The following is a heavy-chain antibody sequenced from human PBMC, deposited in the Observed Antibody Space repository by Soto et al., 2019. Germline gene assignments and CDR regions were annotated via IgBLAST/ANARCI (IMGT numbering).Heavy chain of an antibody. V-gene: IGHV4-31*03. J-gene: IGHJ4*02. CDR2: IYYSGST. D-gene: IGHD3-16*01. Sequence: QVQLQESGPGLVKPSQTLSLTCTVSGGSISSGGYYWSWIRQHPGKGLEWIGYIYYSGSTYYNPSLKSRVTISVDTSKNQFSLKLSSVTAADTAVYYCVRGKIISQDFDYWGQGTLVTVSS. CDR1: GGSISSGGYY. CDR3: VRGKIISQDFDY.